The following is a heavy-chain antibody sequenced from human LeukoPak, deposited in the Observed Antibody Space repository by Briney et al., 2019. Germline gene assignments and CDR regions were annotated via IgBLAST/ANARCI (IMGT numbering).Heavy chain of an antibody. CDR2: INPNSGGT. CDR1: GYTFTGYY. Sequence: ASVKASCKASGYTFTGYYMHWVRQAPGQGLEWMGWINPNSGGTNYAQKFQGRVTMTRDTSISTAYMELSRLRSDDTAVYYCASSTAAARPSNAFDIWGQGTMVTVSS. D-gene: IGHD6-6*01. J-gene: IGHJ3*02. V-gene: IGHV1-2*02. CDR3: ASSTAAARPSNAFDI.